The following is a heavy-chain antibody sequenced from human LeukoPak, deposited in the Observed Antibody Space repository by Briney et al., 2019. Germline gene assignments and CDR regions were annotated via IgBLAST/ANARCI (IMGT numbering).Heavy chain of an antibody. D-gene: IGHD5-18*01. V-gene: IGHV4-34*01. CDR2: IDHGGST. CDR3: ARGSRLPLDY. Sequence: PSETLSLTCAVYGGSFSGYYWSWIRQPPGRGLEWIGEIDHGGSTNFNPSLKSRVTISVDTSEKQFSLKLSSVTAADTAVYYCARGSRLPLDYWGQGTLVTVSS. J-gene: IGHJ4*02. CDR1: GGSFSGYY.